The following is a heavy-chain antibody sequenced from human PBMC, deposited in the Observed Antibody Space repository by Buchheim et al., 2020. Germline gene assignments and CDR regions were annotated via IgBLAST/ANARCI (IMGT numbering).Heavy chain of an antibody. Sequence: VQLVESGGDLVQPGGSLRLSCAASGFSFNTYWMTWVRQAPGKGLEWVANIKEDGTEKYDVDSVKGRFTISRDNAKNSLYLQMDSLRVDDTAVYYCATGSSFLDYWGQGTL. V-gene: IGHV3-7*01. J-gene: IGHJ4*02. D-gene: IGHD6-6*01. CDR3: ATGSSFLDY. CDR1: GFSFNTYW. CDR2: IKEDGTEK.